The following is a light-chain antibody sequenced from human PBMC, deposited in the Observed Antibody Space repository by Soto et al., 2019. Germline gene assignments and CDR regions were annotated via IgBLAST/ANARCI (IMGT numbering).Light chain of an antibody. V-gene: IGKV3-20*01. CDR2: GAS. CDR3: QQYGSSLPWT. J-gene: IGKJ1*01. CDR1: QSVSSSY. Sequence: EIGLTQSPGTLSLSPGERATLSCRASQSVSSSYLACYQQKPGQAPRLLIYGASSRATGIPDRFSGSGSETDFTLTISRLEPEDYAVYYCQQYGSSLPWTLGQGT.